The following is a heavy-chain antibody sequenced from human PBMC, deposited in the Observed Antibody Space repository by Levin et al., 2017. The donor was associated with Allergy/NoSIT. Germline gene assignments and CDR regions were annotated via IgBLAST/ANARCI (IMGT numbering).Heavy chain of an antibody. Sequence: SQTLSLTCAVYGGSFRGYYWSWIRQPPGKGLEWIGEINHSGSTNYNPSLKSRVTISVDTSKNQFSLKLSSVTAADTAVYYCARGRGLGGYSYGYRLYYYYYMDVWGKGTTLTVSS. CDR3: ARGRGLGGYSYGYRLYYYYYMDV. D-gene: IGHD5-18*01. J-gene: IGHJ6*03. CDR1: GGSFRGYY. V-gene: IGHV4-34*01. CDR2: INHSGST.